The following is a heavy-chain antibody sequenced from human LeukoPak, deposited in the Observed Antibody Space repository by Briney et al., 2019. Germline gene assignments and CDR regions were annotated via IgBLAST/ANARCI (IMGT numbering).Heavy chain of an antibody. V-gene: IGHV4-39*01. CDR2: IYYSGST. CDR1: GGSISSSSYY. D-gene: IGHD1-14*01. Sequence: SETLSLTCTVSGGSISSSSYYWGWIRQPPGKGLEWIGSIYYSGSTYYNPSLKSRVTISVDTSKNQFSLKLSSVTAADTAVYYCARKLTNRFDPWGQGTLVTVSS. CDR3: ARKLTNRFDP. J-gene: IGHJ5*02.